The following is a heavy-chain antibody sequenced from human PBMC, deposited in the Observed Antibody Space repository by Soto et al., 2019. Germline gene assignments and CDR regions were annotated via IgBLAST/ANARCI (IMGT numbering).Heavy chain of an antibody. CDR2: VYYSVTT. Sequence: ETLSLTCNVSGGSISSSSYYWGWIRQPPGKGLEWIGNVYYSVTTYYNPSLKSRLTISVDTSKNQFSLKLSSVTAADTAVYYCARRRASSNYYFDYWGQGTLVTVSS. V-gene: IGHV4-39*01. CDR3: ARRRASSNYYFDY. D-gene: IGHD4-4*01. CDR1: GGSISSSSYY. J-gene: IGHJ4*02.